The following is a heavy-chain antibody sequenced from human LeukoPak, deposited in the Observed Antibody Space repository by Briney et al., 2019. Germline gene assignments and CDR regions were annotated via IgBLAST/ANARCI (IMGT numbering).Heavy chain of an antibody. CDR1: GYTFTTYG. CDR2: ISPYNGNT. V-gene: IGHV1-18*01. J-gene: IGHJ4*02. D-gene: IGHD1-14*01. CDR3: ARDRNDEGFDY. Sequence: GASVKVSCKASGYTFTTYGISWVRQAPGQGLEWMGWISPYNGNTNYAQNLQVRVTMTTDTSTSTVYMELRSLASDDTAMYYCARDRNDEGFDYWGQGTLVTVSA.